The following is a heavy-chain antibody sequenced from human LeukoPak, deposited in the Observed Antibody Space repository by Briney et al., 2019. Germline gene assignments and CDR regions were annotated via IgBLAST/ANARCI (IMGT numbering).Heavy chain of an antibody. J-gene: IGHJ4*02. D-gene: IGHD6-13*01. Sequence: ASVNVSCKASGYTFTSSDINWVRQAAGQGLEGMGWINPNSGRTGYAQKFQGGVTMPANTSISTAYMELSSLRFDDTAVYYCARGRSGLAAAGTYDYWGQGTLITVSS. CDR2: INPNSGRT. CDR1: GYTFTSSD. CDR3: ARGRSGLAAAGTYDY. V-gene: IGHV1-8*01.